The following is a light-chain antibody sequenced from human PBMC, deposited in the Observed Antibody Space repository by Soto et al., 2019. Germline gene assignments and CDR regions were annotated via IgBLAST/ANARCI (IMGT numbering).Light chain of an antibody. V-gene: IGKV1-39*01. Sequence: DIQMTQSPASLSVSVGDRVTITCRASQSINHYLNWYLQRPGQAPKLLIRSASTLQRGVPSRFSGSGSRTEFTLTIADLQPDDFGTYYCQQSLTMPITFGHGTRLETK. CDR3: QQSLTMPIT. CDR2: SAS. J-gene: IGKJ5*01. CDR1: QSINHY.